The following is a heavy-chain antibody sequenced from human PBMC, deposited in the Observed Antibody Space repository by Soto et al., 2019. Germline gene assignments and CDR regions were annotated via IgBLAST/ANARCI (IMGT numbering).Heavy chain of an antibody. Sequence: SETLSLTCTVSGGSISSGDYYWSWIRQPPGKGLEWIGYTYYSGSTYYNPSLKSRVTISVDTSKNQFSLKLSSVTAADTAVYYCARSRITIFGVVIVWSYIDYWGQGTLVTVSS. J-gene: IGHJ4*02. CDR2: TYYSGST. CDR3: ARSRITIFGVVIVWSYIDY. V-gene: IGHV4-30-4*01. CDR1: GGSISSGDYY. D-gene: IGHD3-3*01.